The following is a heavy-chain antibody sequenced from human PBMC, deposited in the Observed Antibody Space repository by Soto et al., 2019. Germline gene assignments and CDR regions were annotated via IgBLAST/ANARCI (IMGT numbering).Heavy chain of an antibody. J-gene: IGHJ5*02. V-gene: IGHV1-69*02. CDR3: ARAPGIGYDSSGYP. D-gene: IGHD3-22*01. Sequence: QVQLVQSGAEVKKPGSSVKVSCKASGGTFSSYTISWVRQAPGQGLEWMGRIIPILGIANYAQKFQGRVTITADKSTSTAYMELSSLRSEDTAVYYCARAPGIGYDSSGYPWGQGTLVTVSS. CDR2: IIPILGIA. CDR1: GGTFSSYT.